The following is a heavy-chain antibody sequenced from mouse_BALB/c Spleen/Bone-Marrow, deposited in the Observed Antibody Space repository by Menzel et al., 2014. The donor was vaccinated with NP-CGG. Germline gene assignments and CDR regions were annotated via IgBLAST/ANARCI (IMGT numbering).Heavy chain of an antibody. J-gene: IGHJ3*01. Sequence: VQLQESGAELMKPGASVKISCKATGYTFSSYWIEWVKQRPGHGLEWIGEILPGSGITNYNEKFKGKATFTADTSSNTAYMQLGSLTSRDSAVYYCARSPYWGQGTLVTVSA. CDR2: ILPGSGIT. CDR3: ARSPY. V-gene: IGHV1-9*01. CDR1: GYTFSSYW.